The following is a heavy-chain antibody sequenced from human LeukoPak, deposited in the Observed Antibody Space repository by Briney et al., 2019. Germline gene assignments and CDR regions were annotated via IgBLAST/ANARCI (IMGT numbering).Heavy chain of an antibody. Sequence: GGSLRLSCAASGFTFSNAWMSWVRQAPGKGLEWVGGIKSKTDGGTTDYAAPVKGRFTISRDDSKNTLYLQMNSLKTEDTAVYYCTTEYYDILTGYFPIDYWGQGTLVTVSS. CDR1: GFTFSNAW. CDR2: IKSKTDGGTT. CDR3: TTEYYDILTGYFPIDY. J-gene: IGHJ4*02. V-gene: IGHV3-15*01. D-gene: IGHD3-9*01.